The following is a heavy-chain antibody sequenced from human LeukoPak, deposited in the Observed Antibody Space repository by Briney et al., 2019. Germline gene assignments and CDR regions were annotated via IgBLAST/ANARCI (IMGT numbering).Heavy chain of an antibody. CDR3: ARSPSYYDILTGYYRGDFDY. CDR1: GYTFTGYY. J-gene: IGHJ4*02. Sequence: GASVKVSCKASGYTFTGYYMHWVRQAPGQGLEWMGRINPNSGGTNYAQKFQGRVTMTRATSISTAYMELSRLRSDDTAVYYCARSPSYYDILTGYYRGDFDYWGQGTLVTVSS. CDR2: INPNSGGT. D-gene: IGHD3-9*01. V-gene: IGHV1-2*06.